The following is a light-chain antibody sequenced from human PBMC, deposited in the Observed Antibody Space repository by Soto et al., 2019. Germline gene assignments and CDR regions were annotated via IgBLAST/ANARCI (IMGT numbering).Light chain of an antibody. CDR2: GAS. CDR1: QSVSSK. CDR3: QQYNNWPPT. V-gene: IGKV3-15*01. J-gene: IGKJ5*01. Sequence: EIVMTRSPATLSVSPGERATLSCRASQSVSSKLAWYQQKPGQAPRLLIYGASTRATGIPARFSGSGSGTEFTLTISSLQSEDFVVYYCQQYNNWPPTFGQGTRLEIK.